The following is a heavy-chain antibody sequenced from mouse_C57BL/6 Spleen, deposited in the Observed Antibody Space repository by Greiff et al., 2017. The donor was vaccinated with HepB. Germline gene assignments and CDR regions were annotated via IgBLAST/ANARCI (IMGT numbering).Heavy chain of an antibody. CDR3: TSGYGNYAWFAY. D-gene: IGHD2-1*01. V-gene: IGHV6-6*01. CDR2: IRNKANNHAT. CDR1: GFTFSDAW. Sequence: EVMLVESGGGLVQPGGSMKLSCAASGFTFSDAWMDWVRQSPEKGLEWVADIRNKANNHATYYAESVKGRFTISRDDSKSSVYLQMNSLRAEDTGIYYCTSGYGNYAWFAYWGQGTLVTVSA. J-gene: IGHJ3*01.